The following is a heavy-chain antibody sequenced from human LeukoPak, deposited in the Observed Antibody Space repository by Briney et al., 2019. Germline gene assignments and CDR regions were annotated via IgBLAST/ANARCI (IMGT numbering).Heavy chain of an antibody. D-gene: IGHD4-17*01. J-gene: IGHJ3*02. Sequence: PSETLSLTCTVSGGSISSGDYYWSWIRQPPGKGLEWIGYIYYSGSTYYNPSLKSRVTISVDTSKDQFSLKLSSVTAADTAVYYCARGAPRDYGDYRGDAFDIWGQGTMVTVSS. CDR2: IYYSGST. V-gene: IGHV4-30-4*01. CDR3: ARGAPRDYGDYRGDAFDI. CDR1: GGSISSGDYY.